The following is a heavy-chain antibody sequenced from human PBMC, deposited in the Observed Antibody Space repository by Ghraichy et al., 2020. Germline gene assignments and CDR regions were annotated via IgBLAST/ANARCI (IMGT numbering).Heavy chain of an antibody. CDR3: ASTPVTHDYSNPTDWFDP. CDR2: IYPGDSDT. J-gene: IGHJ5*02. V-gene: IGHV5-51*01. D-gene: IGHD4-11*01. CDR1: GYSFTSYW. Sequence: GESLNISCKGSGYSFTSYWIGWVRQMPGKGLEWMGIIYPGDSDTRYSPSFQGQVTISADKSISTAYLQWSSLKASDTAMYYCASTPVTHDYSNPTDWFDPWGQGTLVTVSS.